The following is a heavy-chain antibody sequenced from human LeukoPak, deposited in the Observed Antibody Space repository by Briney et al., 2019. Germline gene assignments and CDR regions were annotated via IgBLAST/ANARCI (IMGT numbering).Heavy chain of an antibody. CDR2: IKQDGSEK. D-gene: IGHD1-26*01. Sequence: GGSLRLSCAASGFTFNDSYMSWIRQAPGKGLEWVANIKQDGSEKNYVDSVKGRFTISRDNAKNSLYLQMNSLRAEDTAIYYCTRDYRGTFDYWGQGTLVTVSS. CDR1: GFTFNDSY. V-gene: IGHV3-7*03. J-gene: IGHJ4*02. CDR3: TRDYRGTFDY.